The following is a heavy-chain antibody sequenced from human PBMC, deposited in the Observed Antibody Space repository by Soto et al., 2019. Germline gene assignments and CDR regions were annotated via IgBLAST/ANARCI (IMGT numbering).Heavy chain of an antibody. CDR2: IMPIFRTP. V-gene: IGHV1-69*12. Sequence: QVQLEQSGAEVKKPGSSVKVSCKASGGTFSNSAISWVRQAPGQGLEWLGGIMPIFRTPDYAQKFQGRVTITADEASSTAYMALSGLSSDVTAVYYCARDKDRLQLGGNYYYMLDVWGQGTTVTVSS. CDR3: ARDKDRLQLGGNYYYMLDV. J-gene: IGHJ6*02. CDR1: GGTFSNSA. D-gene: IGHD1-26*01.